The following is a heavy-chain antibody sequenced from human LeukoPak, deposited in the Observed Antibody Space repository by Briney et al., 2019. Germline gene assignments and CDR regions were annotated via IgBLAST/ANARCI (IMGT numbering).Heavy chain of an antibody. Sequence: PSETLSLTCTVSGGSISSHYWSWIRQPPGKGLEWIGYIYYSGSTNYNPSLKSRVTISVDTSKNQFSLKLSSVTAADTAVYYCARGAWGITIFGVVITYFDYWGQGTLVTVSS. D-gene: IGHD3-3*01. J-gene: IGHJ4*02. V-gene: IGHV4-59*11. CDR2: IYYSGST. CDR1: GGSISSHY. CDR3: ARGAWGITIFGVVITYFDY.